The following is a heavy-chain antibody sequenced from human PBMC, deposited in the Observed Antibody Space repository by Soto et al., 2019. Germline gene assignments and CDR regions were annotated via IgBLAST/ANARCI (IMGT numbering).Heavy chain of an antibody. D-gene: IGHD3-10*01. J-gene: IGHJ6*02. Sequence: GGSLRLSCAASGFTFGTYCMQWVRQAPGKGLEWVAVISYDGYLKYYVDAVKGRFTVARDNSKNTLFLEMNSLRVEDTAVYFCAKDFKVSGSHYGTLNYYYGMDVWGQGTTVTVSS. CDR2: ISYDGYLK. CDR3: AKDFKVSGSHYGTLNYYYGMDV. CDR1: GFTFGTYC. V-gene: IGHV3-30*18.